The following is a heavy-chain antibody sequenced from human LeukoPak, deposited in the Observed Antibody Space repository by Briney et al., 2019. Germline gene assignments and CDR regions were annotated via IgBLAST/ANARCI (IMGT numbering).Heavy chain of an antibody. CDR2: IYTSGST. V-gene: IGHV4-61*02. CDR3: ARGRYSSSWRDAFDI. Sequence: KPSETLSLTCTVSGGSISSGSYYWSWIRQPAGKGLEWIGRIYTSGSTNYNPSLKSRVTISVDTSKNQFSLKLSSVTAADTAVYYCARGRYSSSWRDAFDIWGQGTMVTVSS. D-gene: IGHD6-13*01. J-gene: IGHJ3*02. CDR1: GGSISSGSYY.